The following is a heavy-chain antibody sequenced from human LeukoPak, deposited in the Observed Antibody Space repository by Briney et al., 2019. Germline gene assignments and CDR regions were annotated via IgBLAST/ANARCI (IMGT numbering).Heavy chain of an antibody. CDR3: ARRGDQFGEYFDY. V-gene: IGHV4-59*12. Sequence: SETLSLTCTVSGGSLIDYYWSWIRQPPGKGLEWIGYIFHSGRTNYNPSLKSRVTISVDTSKNQFSLNLNSVTAADTAVYYCARRGDQFGEYFDYWGQGTLVTVSS. CDR2: IFHSGRT. D-gene: IGHD3-10*01. CDR1: GGSLIDYY. J-gene: IGHJ4*02.